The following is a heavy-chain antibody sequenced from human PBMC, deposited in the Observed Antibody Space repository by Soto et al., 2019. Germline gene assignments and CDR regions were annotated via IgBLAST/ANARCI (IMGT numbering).Heavy chain of an antibody. V-gene: IGHV3-23*01. Sequence: GGSLRLSCAASGFTFRNYAMSWVRQAPGKGLEWVSGISGGGDGTYYAAPVKGRFAIPRDDSKNIVYLQMNSLKIEDTAVYYCTSDSYSTMIIVRFDYWGHGTLVTVSS. J-gene: IGHJ4*01. CDR2: ISGGGDGT. CDR3: TSDSYSTMIIVRFDY. CDR1: GFTFRNYA. D-gene: IGHD3-22*01.